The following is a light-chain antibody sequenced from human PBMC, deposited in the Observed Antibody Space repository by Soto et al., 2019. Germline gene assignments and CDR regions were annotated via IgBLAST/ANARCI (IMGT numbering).Light chain of an antibody. CDR1: SSNIGAGYD. CDR3: QSSARSISAWV. Sequence: QSVLTQPPSVSGSPGQRVTISCTGTSSNIGAGYDVHWYQQHPGAAPQLLIYENNNRPSGVSDRFSASKSGTSATLAITGLQAEDEADYFCQSSARSISAWVFGGGTKLTVL. V-gene: IGLV1-40*01. CDR2: ENN. J-gene: IGLJ3*02.